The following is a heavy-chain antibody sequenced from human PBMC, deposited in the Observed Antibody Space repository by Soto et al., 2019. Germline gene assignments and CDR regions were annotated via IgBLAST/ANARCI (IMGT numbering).Heavy chain of an antibody. CDR1: GFTFSNYN. Sequence: TXGSLILSCAASGFTFSNYNMNWVRQAPGKGLEWVSSISSGSDYIYYADTVKGRFTISRDNAKNSLFLQMNSLRAEDTAVYYCARVYYFDSSGYLSWGQGTLVTVSS. D-gene: IGHD3-22*01. CDR2: ISSGSDYI. CDR3: ARVYYFDSSGYLS. J-gene: IGHJ4*02. V-gene: IGHV3-21*01.